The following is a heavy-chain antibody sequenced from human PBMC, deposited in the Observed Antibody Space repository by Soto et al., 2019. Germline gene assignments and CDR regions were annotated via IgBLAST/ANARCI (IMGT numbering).Heavy chain of an antibody. J-gene: IGHJ4*02. CDR3: ARKSDSSPVPEADGV. D-gene: IGHD2-8*01. Sequence: EVQLVETGGGSIQPGGSLRLSCAASGFSVGSNYMTWVRQSPGKGLEWVSLIYSNGDTDYADSVKGRFSISRDNFKNTLYLQMNNLRAEDTAVYHCARKSDSSPVPEADGVWGRGTLVTVPS. CDR1: GFSVGSNY. CDR2: IYSNGDT. V-gene: IGHV3-53*02.